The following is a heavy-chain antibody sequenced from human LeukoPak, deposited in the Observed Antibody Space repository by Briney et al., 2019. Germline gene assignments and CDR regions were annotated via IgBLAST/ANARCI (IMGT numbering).Heavy chain of an antibody. V-gene: IGHV4-59*12. J-gene: IGHJ3*02. CDR2: IYYSGST. CDR3: ARDSGSLGAFDI. Sequence: PSETLSLTCTVSGGSISSYYWSWIRQPPGKGLEWIGYIYYSGSTNYNPSLKSRVTISVDTSKNQFSLKLSSVTAADTAVYYCARDSGSLGAFDIWGQGTMVTVSS. CDR1: GGSISSYY. D-gene: IGHD3-10*01.